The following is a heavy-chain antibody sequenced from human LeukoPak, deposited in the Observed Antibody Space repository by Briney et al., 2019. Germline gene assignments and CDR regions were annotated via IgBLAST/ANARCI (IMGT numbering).Heavy chain of an antibody. CDR3: ARVRDRSSYFYDLGY. CDR1: GGSISSYY. D-gene: IGHD3-22*01. Sequence: SETLSLTCTVSGGSISSYYWSWIRQPPGKGLEWIGCIHYSGSTNYNPSLKSRLTISVDTSKNQFSLKLSSVTAADTAVYYCARVRDRSSYFYDLGYWGQGTLVTVSS. J-gene: IGHJ4*02. CDR2: IHYSGST. V-gene: IGHV4-59*01.